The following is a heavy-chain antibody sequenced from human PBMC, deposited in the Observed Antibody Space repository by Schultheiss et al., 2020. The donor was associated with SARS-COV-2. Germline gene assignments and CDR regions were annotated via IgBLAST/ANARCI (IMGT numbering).Heavy chain of an antibody. CDR2: IYYSGST. V-gene: IGHV4-59*12. J-gene: IGHJ3*02. CDR3: ARDRGTYSNYAHDAFDI. Sequence: SETLSLTCTVSGGSISSYYWSWIRQPPGKGLEWIGYIYYSGSTNYNPSLKSRVTISVDTSKNQFSLKLSSVTAADTAVYYCARDRGTYSNYAHDAFDIWGQGTMVTVSS. CDR1: GGSISSYY. D-gene: IGHD4-11*01.